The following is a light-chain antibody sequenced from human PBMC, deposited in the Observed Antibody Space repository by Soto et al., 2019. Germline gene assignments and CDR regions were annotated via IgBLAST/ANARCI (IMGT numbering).Light chain of an antibody. CDR2: EVS. Sequence: QSVLTQPPSASGSPGQSVTISCTGTSSDVGGYNYVSWYQQHLGKAPKFLIFEVSRRPSGVPDRFSGSKSGNTASLTVSGLQADDEADYYCSSYAGSNNPVIFGGGTKVTVL. J-gene: IGLJ2*01. CDR1: SSDVGGYNY. V-gene: IGLV2-8*01. CDR3: SSYAGSNNPVI.